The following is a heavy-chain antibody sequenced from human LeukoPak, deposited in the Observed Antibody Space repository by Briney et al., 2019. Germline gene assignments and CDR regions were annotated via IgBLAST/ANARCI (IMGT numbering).Heavy chain of an antibody. V-gene: IGHV1-69*05. J-gene: IGHJ4*02. D-gene: IGHD1-26*01. CDR2: IIPIFGTA. CDR1: GGTFSSYA. CDR3: ARGYAGATELGY. Sequence: ASVKVSCKASGGTFSSYAISWVRQAPGQGLEWMGRIIPIFGTANYAQKFQGRVTITTDESTSTAYMELSSLRSEDTAVYYCARGYAGATELGYWGQGTLVTVSS.